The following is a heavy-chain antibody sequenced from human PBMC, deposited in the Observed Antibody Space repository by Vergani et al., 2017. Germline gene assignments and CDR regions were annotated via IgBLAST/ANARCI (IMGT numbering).Heavy chain of an antibody. CDR1: GGTFSSYT. V-gene: IGHV1-8*02. J-gene: IGHJ5*02. D-gene: IGHD1-1*01. CDR2: MNPNSGNT. Sequence: QVQLVQSGAEVKKPGSSVKVSCKASGGTFSSYTINWVRQATGQGLEWMGWMNPNSGNTGYAQKFQGRVTMTRNTSISTAYMELSSLRSEDTAVYYCAMLERRRGTWFDPWGQGTLVTVSS. CDR3: AMLERRRGTWFDP.